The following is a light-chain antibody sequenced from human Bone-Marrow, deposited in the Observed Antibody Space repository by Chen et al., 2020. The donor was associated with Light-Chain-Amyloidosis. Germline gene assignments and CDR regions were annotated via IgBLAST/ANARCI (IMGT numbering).Light chain of an antibody. CDR2: AAS. CDR3: QHCYSTPRT. J-gene: IGKJ4*01. Sequence: DIQMTQSPSSLSASVGDKVTITCRASQNIGNYLNWYQQKPGKAPKFLISAASSLQSGVPSRFSGSGSGTDFTLIISSLEPEDFATYFCQHCYSTPRTFGGGTKVEIK. CDR1: QNIGNY. V-gene: IGKV1-39*01.